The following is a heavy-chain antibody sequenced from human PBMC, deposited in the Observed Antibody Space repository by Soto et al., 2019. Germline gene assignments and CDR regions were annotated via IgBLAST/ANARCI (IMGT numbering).Heavy chain of an antibody. CDR1: GGTFSSYA. CDR3: ARAGVRRYSYGLNGMDV. V-gene: IGHV1-69*13. CDR2: IIPIFGTA. D-gene: IGHD5-18*01. J-gene: IGHJ6*02. Sequence: ASVKVSCKASGGTFSSYAISWVRQAPGQGLEWMGGIIPIFGTANYAQKFQGRVTITADGSTSTAYMELSSLRSEDTAVYYCARAGVRRYSYGLNGMDVWGQGTTVTVSS.